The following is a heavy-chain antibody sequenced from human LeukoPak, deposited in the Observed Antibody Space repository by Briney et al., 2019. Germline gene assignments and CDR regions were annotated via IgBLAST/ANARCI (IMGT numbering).Heavy chain of an antibody. CDR3: ASSSGWYFAGAFDI. CDR1: AYTFTDYY. V-gene: IGHV1-2*02. D-gene: IGHD6-19*01. Sequence: ASVKVSCKASAYTFTDYYMHWVRQAPGQGLEWMGWINPNSGGTNYAQKFQGRVTMTRDTSISTAYMELSRLRSDDTAVYYCASSSGWYFAGAFDIWGQGTMVTVSS. J-gene: IGHJ3*02. CDR2: INPNSGGT.